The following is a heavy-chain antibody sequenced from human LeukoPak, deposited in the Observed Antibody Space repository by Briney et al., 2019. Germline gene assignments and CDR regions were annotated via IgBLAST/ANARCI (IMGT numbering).Heavy chain of an antibody. Sequence: SGPTLVKPTQTLTPTCTFSGFSLSTNGVGVGWIRQPPGKALEWLALIYWDDVNRYSPSLKSRLTITKDTSKNQVVLTMTNMDPVDTATYYCAHRDLLTVTTGFDYWGQGTLVTVSS. CDR1: GFSLSTNGVG. J-gene: IGHJ4*02. CDR2: IYWDDVN. D-gene: IGHD4-11*01. CDR3: AHRDLLTVTTGFDY. V-gene: IGHV2-5*02.